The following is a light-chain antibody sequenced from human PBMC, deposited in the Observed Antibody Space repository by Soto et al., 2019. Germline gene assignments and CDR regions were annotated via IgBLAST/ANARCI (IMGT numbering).Light chain of an antibody. Sequence: EIVLTQSPGTLSLXPXEXATLSCRASQSVSSSYLAWYQQKPGQAPRLLIYGASSRATGIPDRFSGSGSGTDFTLTISRLEPEDFAVYYCQQYGSSPFTFGGGTKVEIK. CDR2: GAS. CDR3: QQYGSSPFT. J-gene: IGKJ4*01. CDR1: QSVSSSY. V-gene: IGKV3-20*01.